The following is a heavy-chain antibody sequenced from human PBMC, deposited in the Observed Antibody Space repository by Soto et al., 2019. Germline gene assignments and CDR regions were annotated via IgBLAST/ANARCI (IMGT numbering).Heavy chain of an antibody. J-gene: IGHJ4*02. Sequence: QVQRVPSGAEVKKPGASVKVSCKASGYTFTSYGISWVRQAPGQGLEWMGWISAYNGKTNYAQKLQGRVTMTTDTSTSTAHLELRSLRSEDTTVYYCARDPHRYSWGEVTMVSVAS. V-gene: IGHV1-18*01. CDR2: ISAYNGKT. CDR3: ARDPHRYS. CDR1: GYTFTSYG.